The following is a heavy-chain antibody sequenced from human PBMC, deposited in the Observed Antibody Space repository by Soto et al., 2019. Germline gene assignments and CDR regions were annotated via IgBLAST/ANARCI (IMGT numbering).Heavy chain of an antibody. CDR2: IIPTFGTA. CDR1: GGTFSSYA. J-gene: IGHJ6*02. D-gene: IGHD6-13*01. CDR3: ARSAAAGMLEFYGMDV. Sequence: QAQLVQSGAEVKKPGSSVKVSCKASGGTFSSYAISWVRQAHGQGLEWMGGIIPTFGTANYAQKFQGRVTITADESTSTAYMELSSLRSEDTAVYYCARSAAAGMLEFYGMDVWGQGTTVTVSS. V-gene: IGHV1-69*12.